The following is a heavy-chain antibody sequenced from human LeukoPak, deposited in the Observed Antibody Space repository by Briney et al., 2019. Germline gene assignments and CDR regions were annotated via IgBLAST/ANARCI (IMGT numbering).Heavy chain of an antibody. CDR3: ARDPGTGDLSGAFDI. CDR1: GGSISSSSYY. J-gene: IGHJ3*02. CDR2: IYYSGST. V-gene: IGHV4-39*07. D-gene: IGHD7-27*01. Sequence: PSETLSLTCTVSGGSISSSSYYWGWIRQPPGKGLEWIGSIYYSGSTYYNPSLKSRVTISVDTSKNQFSLKLSSVTAADTAVYYYARDPGTGDLSGAFDIWGQGTMVTVSS.